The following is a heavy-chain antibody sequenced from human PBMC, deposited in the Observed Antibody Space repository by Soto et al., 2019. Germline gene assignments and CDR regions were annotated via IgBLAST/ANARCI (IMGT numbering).Heavy chain of an antibody. CDR2: INPDGSRT. CDR1: GFTFTSYW. J-gene: IGHJ4*01. V-gene: IGHV3-74*01. Sequence: GGSLRLSCAASGFTFTSYWMHWVRQSPGKGLVWVSRINPDGSRTSYADSVKGRFTISRDNAENTLYLQMNSLGADDTAVYYCARVAVTTYYFDYWGHGTLVTVSS. D-gene: IGHD4-17*01. CDR3: ARVAVTTYYFDY.